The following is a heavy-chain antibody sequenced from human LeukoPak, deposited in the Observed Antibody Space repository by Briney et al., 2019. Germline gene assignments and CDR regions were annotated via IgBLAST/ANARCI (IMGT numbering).Heavy chain of an antibody. CDR2: VSNSGDYI. Sequence: GGSLRLSCAASGFSFSSYRMNCVRQAPGKGLEWVSSVSNSGDYIHYADSVKGRFTISRDNSKNSLYLQMNSLRAEDTAVYYCARALIGYYFDYWGQGTLVTVSS. CDR1: GFSFSSYR. V-gene: IGHV3-21*06. D-gene: IGHD2-8*01. J-gene: IGHJ4*02. CDR3: ARALIGYYFDY.